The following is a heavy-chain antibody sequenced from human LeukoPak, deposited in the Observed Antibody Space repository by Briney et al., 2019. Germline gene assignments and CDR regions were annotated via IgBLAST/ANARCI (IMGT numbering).Heavy chain of an antibody. J-gene: IGHJ6*02. CDR3: ARHEVYARYYGMDV. Sequence: PSETLSLTCTVSGGSISSYYWTWIRQPAGKGLEWIGRIYTSGSTDYNPSLKSRVTMSIDTSKNQFSLKLSSVTAADTAVYYCARHEVYARYYGMDVWGQGTTVTVSS. CDR1: GGSISSYY. D-gene: IGHD2-8*01. CDR2: IYTSGST. V-gene: IGHV4-4*07.